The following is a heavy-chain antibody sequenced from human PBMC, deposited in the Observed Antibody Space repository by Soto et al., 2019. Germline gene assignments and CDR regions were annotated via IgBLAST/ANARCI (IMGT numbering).Heavy chain of an antibody. CDR3: ATKIVLEVPDSTIRYYYGMEV. CDR1: GATFSSYG. V-gene: IGHV1-69*01. D-gene: IGHD2-2*01. Sequence: QVQLVQSGAEVKKPGSSVRVSCKASGATFSSYGFNWDRQAPGQGLEWMGGIIPLFSRINYAQKFQGRVTITADESTSTVYMGLSSLRSEDTAVYYCATKIVLEVPDSTIRYYYGMEVWGQGTTVTVSS. CDR2: IIPLFSRI. J-gene: IGHJ6*02.